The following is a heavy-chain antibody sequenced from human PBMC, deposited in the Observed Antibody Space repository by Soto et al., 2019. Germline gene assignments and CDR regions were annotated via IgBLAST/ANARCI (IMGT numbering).Heavy chain of an antibody. D-gene: IGHD3-3*01. CDR1: GFTVSSNY. V-gene: IGHV3-53*01. CDR3: ARDHGSRPAEFWSGYYYYGMDV. J-gene: IGHJ6*02. CDR2: IYSGGST. Sequence: EVQLVESGGGLIQPGGSLRLSCAASGFTVSSNYMSWVRQAPGKGLEWVSVIYSGGSTYYADSVKGRFTISRDNSKNTLYLQMNSLRAEDTAVYYCARDHGSRPAEFWSGYYYYGMDVWGQGTTVTVSS.